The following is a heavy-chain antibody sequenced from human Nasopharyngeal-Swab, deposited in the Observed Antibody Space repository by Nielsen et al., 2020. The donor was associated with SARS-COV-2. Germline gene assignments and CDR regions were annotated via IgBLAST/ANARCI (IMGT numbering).Heavy chain of an antibody. J-gene: IGHJ4*02. D-gene: IGHD3-22*01. CDR1: GGSFSAYY. CDR3: ARERDDSSGYFD. Sequence: SETLSLTCAVYGGSFSAYYWGWIRQPPGKGLEWIGSIYHSGSTYYNPSLKSRVTISVDTSKSQFSLKMTSVTAADTAVYYCARERDDSSGYFDWGQGTLVTVSS. CDR2: IYHSGST. V-gene: IGHV4-34*01.